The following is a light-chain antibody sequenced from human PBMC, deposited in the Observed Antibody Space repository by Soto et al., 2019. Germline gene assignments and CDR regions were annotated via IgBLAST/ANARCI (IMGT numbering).Light chain of an antibody. Sequence: EIVMTQSPPTLSVSPGGRATLSCRASQSVSSNLAWYQQKPGQAPRLLIYGVSTRATGIPARFSGSGSGTEFTLTISSLQSEDFAVYYCQQYNNWPPLTFGGGTKVEIK. CDR3: QQYNNWPPLT. J-gene: IGKJ4*01. CDR1: QSVSSN. CDR2: GVS. V-gene: IGKV3-15*01.